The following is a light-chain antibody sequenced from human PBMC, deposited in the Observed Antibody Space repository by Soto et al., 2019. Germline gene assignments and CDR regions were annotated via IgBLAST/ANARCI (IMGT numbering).Light chain of an antibody. V-gene: IGKV1-5*01. J-gene: IGKJ4*01. CDR2: AAS. CDR3: QHYHTQSIT. CDR1: ENIFKF. Sequence: DIQLIQSPASLSASVGDRITITCRASENIFKFLAWYQQRSGSAPNLLIYAASDLETGVPSRFSGSGSGTEFTLTIDSLQPDDSATYYCQHYHTQSITFGGGTKVDVK.